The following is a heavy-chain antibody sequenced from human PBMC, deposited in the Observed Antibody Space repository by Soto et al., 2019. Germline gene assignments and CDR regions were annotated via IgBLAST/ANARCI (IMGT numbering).Heavy chain of an antibody. J-gene: IGHJ4*02. CDR1: GFTFSSYA. CDR2: ISDSGNST. D-gene: IGHD4-17*01. Sequence: GGSLRLSCAASGFTFSSYAMSWVRQAPGKGLEWVSTISDSGNSTYSADSVKGRFTISRDNSKNTLYLQMNSLRAEDTAVYYCARDSYGDILWGQEAFDYWGQGTLVTVSS. CDR3: ARDSYGDILWGQEAFDY. V-gene: IGHV3-23*01.